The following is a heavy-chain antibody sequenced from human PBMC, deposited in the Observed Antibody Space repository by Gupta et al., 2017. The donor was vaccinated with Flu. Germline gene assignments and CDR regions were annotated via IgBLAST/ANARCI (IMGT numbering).Heavy chain of an antibody. CDR1: GFIFSTYW. V-gene: IGHV3-7*04. CDR2: IKEDGSEK. CDR3: ARGMYSNPY. Sequence: EVQLVESGGGLVQPGGSLRLSWAASGFIFSTYWMTWVRQAPGKGLEWVANIKEDGSEKFYVDSVKGRFTISRDNARNSLYLQMDGLTGDDTAVYYCARGMYSNPYWGQGTLVTVSS. J-gene: IGHJ4*02. D-gene: IGHD4-11*01.